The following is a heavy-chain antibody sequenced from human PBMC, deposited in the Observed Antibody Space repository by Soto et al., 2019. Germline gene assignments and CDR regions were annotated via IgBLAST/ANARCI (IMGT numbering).Heavy chain of an antibody. J-gene: IGHJ4*02. V-gene: IGHV4-59*08. CDR3: GRLGSQGSIDFDY. CDR1: GGSISSYY. Sequence: PSGTLSLTCTVSGGSISSYYWGWIRQPPGKGLEWIGYIYYSGSTNYNPSLKSRVTLAVDTSKNQFSLKLTTVTAADTAVDYCGRLGSQGSIDFDYCVQGTLGTVS. CDR2: IYYSGST. D-gene: IGHD2-15*01.